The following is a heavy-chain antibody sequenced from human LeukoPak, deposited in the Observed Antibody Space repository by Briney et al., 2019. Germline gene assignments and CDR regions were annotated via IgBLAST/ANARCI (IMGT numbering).Heavy chain of an antibody. J-gene: IGHJ3*01. CDR2: INHSGST. Sequence: PSETLSLTCAVYGGSFSGYYWSWIRQPPGKGLEWIGEINHSGSTNYNPSLKSRVTISVDTSKNQFSLKLSSVTAAVTAVYYCARGSASNYDFWSGYSVDAFDVWGQGTMVTVSS. V-gene: IGHV4-34*01. D-gene: IGHD3-3*01. CDR3: ARGSASNYDFWSGYSVDAFDV. CDR1: GGSFSGYY.